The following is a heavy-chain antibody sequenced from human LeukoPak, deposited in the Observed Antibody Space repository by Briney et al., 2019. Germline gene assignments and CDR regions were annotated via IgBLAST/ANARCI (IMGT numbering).Heavy chain of an antibody. CDR2: IRSKANSYAT. CDR1: GFTFSGSA. J-gene: IGHJ4*02. CDR3: TRHLVDYYDSSGPDY. V-gene: IGHV3-73*01. Sequence: GGSLRLSCAASGFTFSGSAMHWVRQASGKGLEWVGRIRSKANSYATAYAASVKGRFTISRDDSKNTAYLQMNSLKTEDTAVYYCTRHLVDYYDSSGPDYWGQGTLVTVSS. D-gene: IGHD3-22*01.